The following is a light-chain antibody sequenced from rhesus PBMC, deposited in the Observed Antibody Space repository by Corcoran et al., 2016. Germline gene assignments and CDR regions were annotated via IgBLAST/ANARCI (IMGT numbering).Light chain of an antibody. J-gene: IGKJ3*01. V-gene: IGKV1-28*01. Sequence: DIQMTQSPSSLSASVGDTVTITCRASQGISSYLNWFQQKPGKAPKLLIYAASSLESGVPSRFSGSGSGTEFTLTISSLQPEDFAAYYCLKHSSYPFTFGPGTKLDIK. CDR2: AAS. CDR1: QGISSY. CDR3: LKHSSYPFT.